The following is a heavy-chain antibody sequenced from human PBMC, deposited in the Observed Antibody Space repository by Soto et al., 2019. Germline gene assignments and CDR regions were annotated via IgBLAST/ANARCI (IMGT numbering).Heavy chain of an antibody. Sequence: EVQLVESGGDLVQPGRSLRLSCAASGFTFDDYAMHWVRQVPGKGLQWVSGLSWNGVTIGYAASVKGRFTISRDNAKKSLYLQMNGLSPDDTALYYCAASRAYDSSDYSCFHYGMDVWGLGTTVTVSS. CDR3: AASRAYDSSDYSCFHYGMDV. J-gene: IGHJ6*02. CDR2: LSWNGVTI. D-gene: IGHD3-22*01. V-gene: IGHV3-9*01. CDR1: GFTFDDYA.